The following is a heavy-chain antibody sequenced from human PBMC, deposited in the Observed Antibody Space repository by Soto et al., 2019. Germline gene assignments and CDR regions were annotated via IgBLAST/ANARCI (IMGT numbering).Heavy chain of an antibody. Sequence: TSETLSLTCIVSNGSISSRSSYWGWIRQTPGKGLEWIGSIYYIGNTYYNPSLKSRVTISIDTSKTQFSLKMNSVTAADTAVYYCARDYNDFWSGHFDYWGQGALVTVSS. CDR1: NGSISSRSSY. CDR3: ARDYNDFWSGHFDY. J-gene: IGHJ4*02. V-gene: IGHV4-39*02. CDR2: IYYIGNT. D-gene: IGHD3-3*01.